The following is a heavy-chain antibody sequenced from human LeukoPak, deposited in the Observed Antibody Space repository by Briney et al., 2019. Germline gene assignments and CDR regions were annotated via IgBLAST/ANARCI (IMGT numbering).Heavy chain of an antibody. J-gene: IGHJ4*02. CDR2: IYYSGST. D-gene: IGHD4-17*01. Sequence: PSETLSLTCTVSGVSISNYYWSWIRQPPGKGLEWIGYIYYSGSTNYNPSLKSRVTISVDTSKNQFSLKLSSVTAADTAVYYCARTYGDYEGGYFDHWGQGTLVSVSS. V-gene: IGHV4-59*08. CDR1: GVSISNYY. CDR3: ARTYGDYEGGYFDH.